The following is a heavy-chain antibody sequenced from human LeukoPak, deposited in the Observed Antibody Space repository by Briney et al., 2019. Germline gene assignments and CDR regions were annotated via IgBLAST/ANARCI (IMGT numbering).Heavy chain of an antibody. CDR3: DGADY. CDR1: GFTFSSYA. Sequence: GGSLRLSCEGSGFTFSSYAMSWVRQAPGKGLEWVSTMSGSGGTTYYADSVKGRFTISRDNSKNTLYLQMKSLRAEDTAVYYCDGADYWGQGTLVTVSS. CDR2: MSGSGGTT. V-gene: IGHV3-23*01. J-gene: IGHJ4*02.